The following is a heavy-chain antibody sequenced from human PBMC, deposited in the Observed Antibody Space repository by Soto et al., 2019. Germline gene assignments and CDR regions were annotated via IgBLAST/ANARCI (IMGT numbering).Heavy chain of an antibody. CDR3: ARISQSDFWSGYYYFLVY. CDR1: GYTFTDYG. CDR2: ITAFNGNT. D-gene: IGHD3-3*01. Sequence: QVHLVQSGAEVEKPGASVKVSCKASGYTFTDYGISWVRQAPGQGLQWMGWITAFNGNTKYAQQFQGRVTMTTHTSTSTAYMELRSLESDDTAVYYCARISQSDFWSGYYYFLVYWGQGTLVTVSS. J-gene: IGHJ4*02. V-gene: IGHV1-18*01.